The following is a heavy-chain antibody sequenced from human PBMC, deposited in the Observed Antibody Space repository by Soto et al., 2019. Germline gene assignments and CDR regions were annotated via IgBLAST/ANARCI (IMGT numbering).Heavy chain of an antibody. CDR1: GFTFSSYA. J-gene: IGHJ4*02. CDR2: VSGSGGST. D-gene: IGHD1-20*01. CDR3: AKPPDYNWNDY. Sequence: EVQLLESGGGLVQPGGSLRLSCAASGFTFSSYAMGWVRQAPGKGLEWISAVSGSGGSTYYADSVKGRFTISRDNSKDTLYLQMNNLRAEDTAVYYCAKPPDYNWNDYWGQGTLVTVSS. V-gene: IGHV3-23*01.